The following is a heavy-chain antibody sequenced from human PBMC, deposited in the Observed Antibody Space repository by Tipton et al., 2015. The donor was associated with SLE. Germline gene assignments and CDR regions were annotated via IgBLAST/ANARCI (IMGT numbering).Heavy chain of an antibody. J-gene: IGHJ3*02. CDR1: GGSISSYY. CDR2: IYYSGST. D-gene: IGHD6-13*01. V-gene: IGHV4-59*01. CDR3: ATESYSSSWYFAFDI. Sequence: GLVKPSETLSLTCTVSGGSISSYYWSWIRQPPGKGLEWIGYIYYSGSTNYNPSLKSRVTISVDTSKNQFSLKLSSVTAADTAVYYCATESYSSSWYFAFDIWGQGTMVTVSS.